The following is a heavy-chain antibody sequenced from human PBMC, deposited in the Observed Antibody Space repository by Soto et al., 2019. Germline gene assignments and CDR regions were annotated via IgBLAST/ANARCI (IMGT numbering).Heavy chain of an antibody. Sequence: LRLSCSASGLTFRMYALHWCPESAVKVLEWVAVISFDGTKKYYSDSVNCRFTISRDNLKNTLYLQMNNLRVEDAALYFCAREDDYGYRYINYGLDVWGQGTTFTVSS. CDR3: AREDDYGYRYINYGLDV. V-gene: IGHV3-30-3*01. J-gene: IGHJ6*02. CDR1: GLTFRMYA. D-gene: IGHD4-17*01. CDR2: ISFDGTKK.